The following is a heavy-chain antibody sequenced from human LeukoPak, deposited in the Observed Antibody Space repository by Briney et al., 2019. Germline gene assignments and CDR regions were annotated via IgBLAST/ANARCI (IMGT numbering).Heavy chain of an antibody. CDR3: ARGVYIAAAQYGY. D-gene: IGHD6-13*01. J-gene: IGHJ4*02. Sequence: SETLSLTCTVSGGSISSYYWSWIRQPPGKGLGWIGYIYYSGTTNYNPSLKSRVTKSVDTSKNQFSLKLSSVTAADTAVYYCARGVYIAAAQYGYWGQGTLVTVSS. CDR1: GGSISSYY. V-gene: IGHV4-59*01. CDR2: IYYSGTT.